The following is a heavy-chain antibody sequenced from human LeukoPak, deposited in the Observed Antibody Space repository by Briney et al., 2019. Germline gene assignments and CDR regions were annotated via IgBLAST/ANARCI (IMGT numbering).Heavy chain of an antibody. Sequence: SETLSLTCTVSGDSISTYYWTWIRQPPGKGLEWIGYLYYTGSTNYSPSLKSRVTMSVDTSKTQFYLKLSSVTAADTAVYYCARITNYYYMDVWGKGIMVTVSS. J-gene: IGHJ6*03. CDR3: ARITNYYYMDV. V-gene: IGHV4-59*01. CDR2: LYYTGST. CDR1: GDSISTYY. D-gene: IGHD3-3*01.